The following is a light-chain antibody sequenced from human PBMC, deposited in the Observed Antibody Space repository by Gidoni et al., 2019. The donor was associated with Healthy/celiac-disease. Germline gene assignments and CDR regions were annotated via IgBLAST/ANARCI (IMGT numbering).Light chain of an antibody. J-gene: IGKJ2*01. CDR1: QSVSSSY. V-gene: IGKV3-20*01. CDR3: QQYGSSPNT. Sequence: EIVLTQSPATLSLSPGERATLSCRASQSVSSSYVAWYQKKPGQAHRLLIDGASSRATGIPDRFSGSGSGTDFTLTISRLEPEDFAVYYCQQYGSSPNTFGQGTKLEIK. CDR2: GAS.